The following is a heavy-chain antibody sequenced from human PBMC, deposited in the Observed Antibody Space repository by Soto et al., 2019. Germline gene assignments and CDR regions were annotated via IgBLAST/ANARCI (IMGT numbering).Heavy chain of an antibody. J-gene: IGHJ4*02. Sequence: GSVKASSKACGYPFTSYGMSWVRQAPGQGLEWIGWISAYNGNTNYAQKLQGRVTMTTDTSTSTAYMELRSLRSDDTAVYYCERDPGGDYWGQGTMVTVSS. CDR1: GYPFTSYG. CDR2: ISAYNGNT. CDR3: ERDPGGDY. V-gene: IGHV1-18*01. D-gene: IGHD1-26*01.